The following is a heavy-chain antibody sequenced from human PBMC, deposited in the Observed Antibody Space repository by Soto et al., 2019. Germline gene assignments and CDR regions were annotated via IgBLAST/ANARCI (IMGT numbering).Heavy chain of an antibody. J-gene: IGHJ5*02. CDR2: IYYRGST. V-gene: IGHV4-59*01. Sequence: SETLSLTCTVSCGSISSYYWRWIRQPPGKGLEWIGYIYYRGSTNYNPSLKIRVTISVDTAKNQFSLKLSSVTAADTAVYYCARVVLMVYAHPWFDPWGQGTLVTVSS. CDR3: ARVVLMVYAHPWFDP. D-gene: IGHD2-8*01. CDR1: CGSISSYY.